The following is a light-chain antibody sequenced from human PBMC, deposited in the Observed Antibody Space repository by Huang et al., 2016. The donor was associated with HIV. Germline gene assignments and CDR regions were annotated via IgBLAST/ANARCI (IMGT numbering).Light chain of an antibody. Sequence: EIVMTQSPGTLSVSPGESATLSCRASQSVGRKFAWYQQKPGQAPRLLIYGASTRATGGPARFSGSGSGTEFTLTISSLQSEDFAIYYCQQYNKWPPGTFGQGTKLEI. V-gene: IGKV3-15*01. CDR2: GAS. J-gene: IGKJ2*01. CDR1: QSVGRK. CDR3: QQYNKWPPGT.